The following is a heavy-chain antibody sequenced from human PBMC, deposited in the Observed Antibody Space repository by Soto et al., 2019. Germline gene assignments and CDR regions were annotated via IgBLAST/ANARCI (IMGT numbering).Heavy chain of an antibody. CDR2: INAGNGNT. D-gene: IGHD5-12*01. CDR3: ARGPLRNWFDP. CDR1: GYTFTSYA. J-gene: IGHJ5*02. Sequence: ASVKVSCKASGYTFTSYAMHWVRQAPGQRLEWMGWINAGNGNTKYSQKFQGRVTITKNTSPSTAYMELSSLRSEDTAVYYCARGPLRNWFDPWGQGTLVTVSS. V-gene: IGHV1-3*01.